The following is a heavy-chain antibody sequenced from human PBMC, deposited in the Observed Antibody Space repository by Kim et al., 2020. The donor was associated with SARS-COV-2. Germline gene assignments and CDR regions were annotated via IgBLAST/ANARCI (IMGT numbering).Heavy chain of an antibody. V-gene: IGHV3-48*02. CDR3: ARGVGDRRWQGHWFDP. CDR2: IISNGGTR. CDR1: GFRFSGNS. J-gene: IGHJ5*02. D-gene: IGHD3-16*01. Sequence: GGSLRLSCVASGFRFSGNSMNWVRQAPGKGLEWVSYIISNGGTRFYADSVKGRFTISRDNVKNILYLEMNILRDEDTAVYYCARGVGDRRWQGHWFDPWG.